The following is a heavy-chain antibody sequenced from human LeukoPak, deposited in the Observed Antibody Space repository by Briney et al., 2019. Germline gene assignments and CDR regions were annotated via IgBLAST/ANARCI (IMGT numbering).Heavy chain of an antibody. V-gene: IGHV3-30*02. CDR3: AKEGTASKPSDLDY. Sequence: GGSLRLSCAASGFIFSDYGMHWVRQAPGKGLEWVTSIRYDGSNKYYADSVKGRFTISRDNSKNTLYLQMNSLRPEDTAVYYCAKEGTASKPSDLDYWGQGTLVTVSS. CDR1: GFIFSDYG. D-gene: IGHD1/OR15-1a*01. J-gene: IGHJ4*02. CDR2: IRYDGSNK.